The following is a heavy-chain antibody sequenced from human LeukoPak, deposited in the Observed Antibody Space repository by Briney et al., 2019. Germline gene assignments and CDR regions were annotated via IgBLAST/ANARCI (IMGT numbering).Heavy chain of an antibody. V-gene: IGHV3-11*04. CDR1: GFTFSDYY. J-gene: IGHJ4*02. Sequence: GGSLRLSCAASGFTFSDYYMSWIRQAPGKGLECVSYISSSGSTIYHADSVKGRFTVSRDNAKNSLYLQMNSLRAEDTAVYYCARDGRTMVVTWANDYWGQGTLVTVSS. CDR2: ISSSGSTI. D-gene: IGHD4-23*01. CDR3: ARDGRTMVVTWANDY.